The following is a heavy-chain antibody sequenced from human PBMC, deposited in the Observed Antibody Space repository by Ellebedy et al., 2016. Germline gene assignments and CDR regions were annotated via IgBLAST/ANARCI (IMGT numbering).Heavy chain of an antibody. J-gene: IGHJ5*02. D-gene: IGHD2-2*01. V-gene: IGHV3-15*01. CDR1: GFTVSRNY. CDR3: TTVLFRDCSSTSCYNWFNP. Sequence: GGSLRLSXAASGFTVSRNYMTWVRQAPGKGLEWVGRIKSKTDGGTTDYAAPVKGRFTISRDDSKNTLYLQMNSLKTEDTAVYYCTTVLFRDCSSTSCYNWFNPWGQGTLVTVSS. CDR2: IKSKTDGGTT.